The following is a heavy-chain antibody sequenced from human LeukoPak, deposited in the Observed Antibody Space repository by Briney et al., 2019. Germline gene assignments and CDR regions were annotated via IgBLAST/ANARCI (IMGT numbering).Heavy chain of an antibody. Sequence: GGSLRLSCAASGFTVSSNYMSWVRQAPGKGLEWVSVIYSGGSTYYADSVKGRFTISRDNSKNTLYLQMNSLRAEDTAVYYCERDLVVPAAMGYYYYYYMDVWGKGTTVTVSS. D-gene: IGHD2-2*01. J-gene: IGHJ6*03. CDR3: ERDLVVPAAMGYYYYYYMDV. CDR2: IYSGGST. CDR1: GFTVSSNY. V-gene: IGHV3-66*02.